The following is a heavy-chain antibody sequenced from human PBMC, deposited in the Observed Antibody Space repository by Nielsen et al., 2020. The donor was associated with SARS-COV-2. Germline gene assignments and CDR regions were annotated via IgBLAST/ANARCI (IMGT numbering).Heavy chain of an antibody. V-gene: IGHV3-30*18. CDR1: GFTFSDDG. Sequence: GESLKISCEASGFTFSDDGMHWVRQAPGKGLEWVAAIGFDGRKRYYADSVKGRFTISRDNSKNTLYLQMNSLRVEDTAVYYCAKTEGLDFWGQGTLVTVSS. CDR3: AKTEGLDF. CDR2: IGFDGRKR. J-gene: IGHJ4*02.